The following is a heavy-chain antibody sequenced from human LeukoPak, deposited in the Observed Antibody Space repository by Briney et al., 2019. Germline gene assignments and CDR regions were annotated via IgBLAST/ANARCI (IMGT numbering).Heavy chain of an antibody. CDR2: IYTSGST. D-gene: IGHD2-21*01. J-gene: IGHJ4*02. Sequence: SETLSLTCTVSGGSITSFYWSWIRQPAGKGLEWIGRIYTSGSTNYNPSLKSRVTMSVDTSKNQFSLKLSSVTAADTAVYYCARDPYCGADCYSGDYWGQGTLVTVSS. CDR1: GGSITSFY. CDR3: ARDPYCGADCYSGDY. V-gene: IGHV4-4*07.